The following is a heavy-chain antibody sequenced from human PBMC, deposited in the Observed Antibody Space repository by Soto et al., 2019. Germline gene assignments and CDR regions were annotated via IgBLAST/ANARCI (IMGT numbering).Heavy chain of an antibody. CDR2: IYPGDSET. CDR3: ARSYYDVLTGYPLNFDY. Sequence: GESLKISCKGSGYNFTKYWIGWVRQMPGKGLGWMGIIYPGDSETRYSPPFQGQVTISADKSVSTAYLQWSTLKASDTAMYYCARSYYDVLTGYPLNFDYWGQGTLVTVSS. D-gene: IGHD3-9*01. J-gene: IGHJ4*02. V-gene: IGHV5-51*01. CDR1: GYNFTKYW.